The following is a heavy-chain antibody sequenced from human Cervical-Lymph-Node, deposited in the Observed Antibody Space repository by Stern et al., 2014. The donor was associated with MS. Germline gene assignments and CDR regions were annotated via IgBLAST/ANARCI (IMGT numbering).Heavy chain of an antibody. CDR3: AHSGSAYYFDY. CDR1: GFSLSTSGVG. Sequence: QVTLKESGPTLVKPTQTLTLTCTFSGFSLSTSGVGVVWIRQPPGKALEWLALIYWDDDKRYRPSLKSRVTITKDTSKNQVVLTMANMDPVDTATYYCAHSGSAYYFDYWGQGTLVTVSS. D-gene: IGHD1-1*01. CDR2: IYWDDDK. J-gene: IGHJ4*02. V-gene: IGHV2-5*09.